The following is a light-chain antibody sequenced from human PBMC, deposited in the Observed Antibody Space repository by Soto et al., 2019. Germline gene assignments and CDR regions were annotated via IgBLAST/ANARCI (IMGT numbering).Light chain of an antibody. CDR1: QSFLHSGVKTN. J-gene: IGKJ5*01. V-gene: IGKV2D-29*01. CDR3: MQSIQLPIT. Sequence: DIVMTQTPLYLAVTPGQPASISCRSSQSFLHSGVKTNLCWYLKKAGHPPQPLIYEVYNRFSGVPERFSGSGSGTDFTLTISRVEAEDVGVYYCMQSIQLPITVGQGTRLDIK. CDR2: EVY.